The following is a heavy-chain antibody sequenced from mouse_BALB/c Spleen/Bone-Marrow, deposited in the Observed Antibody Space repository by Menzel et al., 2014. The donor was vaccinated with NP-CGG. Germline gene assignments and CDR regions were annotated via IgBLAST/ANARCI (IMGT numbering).Heavy chain of an antibody. D-gene: IGHD1-1*01. CDR3: ARGTVNYFDY. CDR2: SRDKANDYTT. CDR1: GFTFSDFY. Sequence: DVQLVESGGDLVQPGGSLRLSCATSGFTFSDFYMEWVRQPPGKRLEWIGASRDKANDYTTEYSASVKGRFIVSRDTSQSILYLQMNALRAEDTAIYYCARGTVNYFDYWGQGTTLTVSS. V-gene: IGHV7-1*02. J-gene: IGHJ2*01.